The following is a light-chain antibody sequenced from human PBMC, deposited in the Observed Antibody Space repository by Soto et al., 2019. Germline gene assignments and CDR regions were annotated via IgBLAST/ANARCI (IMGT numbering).Light chain of an antibody. Sequence: QSALTQPASVSGSPGQSITISCTGTSSDIGTYNYVSWYRQHPGKAPKLIIYEVTNRPSGVSNRFSGSKSGNTASLTISGLQAEDEADYYCSSYTGSSTLVVFAGGTKLTVL. CDR2: EVT. CDR1: SSDIGTYNY. J-gene: IGLJ2*01. CDR3: SSYTGSSTLVV. V-gene: IGLV2-14*01.